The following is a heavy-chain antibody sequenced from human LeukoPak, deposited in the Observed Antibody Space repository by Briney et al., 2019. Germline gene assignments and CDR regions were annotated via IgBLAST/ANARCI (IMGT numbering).Heavy chain of an antibody. V-gene: IGHV4-34*01. CDR2: INHSGST. Sequence: PSETLSLTCAVYGGSFSGYYWSWIRQPPGKGLEWIGEINHSGSTNYNPSLKSRVTISVDTSKNQFSLKLSSVTAADTAVYYCARGKAVALAYWGQGTLVTASS. CDR1: GGSFSGYY. CDR3: ARGKAVALAY. J-gene: IGHJ4*02. D-gene: IGHD6-19*01.